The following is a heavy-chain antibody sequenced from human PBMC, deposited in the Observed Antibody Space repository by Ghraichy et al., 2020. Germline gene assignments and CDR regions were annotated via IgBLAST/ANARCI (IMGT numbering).Heavy chain of an antibody. CDR2: LSSGSSGSSFI. J-gene: IGHJ4*02. V-gene: IGHV3-21*06. Sequence: GGSLRLSCAGSGFNSGSTFRKFSLSWVRQAPGKGLEWVSSLSSGSSGSSFIYYSDSVKGRFTISRDDASDSMFLQMTSLRAEDTALYYCGITGTSFFLPRVDYWGQGSLVTVSS. CDR3: GITGTSFFLPRVDY. CDR1: GFNSGSTFRKFS. D-gene: IGHD1-14*01.